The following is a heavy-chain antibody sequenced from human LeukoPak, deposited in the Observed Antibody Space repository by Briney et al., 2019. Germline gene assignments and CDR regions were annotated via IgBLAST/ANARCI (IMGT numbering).Heavy chain of an antibody. CDR1: GFTFSSCA. V-gene: IGHV3-23*01. J-gene: IGHJ4*02. D-gene: IGHD1-26*01. CDR3: AKDQSRVGASDPFDY. CDR2: ISGSGATT. Sequence: PGGSLRLSCAASGFTFSSCAMTWVRQSPRKGLEWVSSISGSGATTYYADSVKGRFTISRDNSNNTVYLQMNSLRAEDTAVYYCAKDQSRVGASDPFDYWGQGMQVGVFS.